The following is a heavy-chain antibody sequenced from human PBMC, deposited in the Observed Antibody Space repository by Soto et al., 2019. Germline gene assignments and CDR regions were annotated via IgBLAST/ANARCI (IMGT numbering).Heavy chain of an antibody. CDR2: ISGSGVST. D-gene: IGHD3-16*01. V-gene: IGHV3-23*01. Sequence: EGQLLESGGGLVQPGGSLRLSCAASGFTFSSYAMTWVRQAPGKGLEWVSSISGSGVSTDYADSVKGRFTISRDNSKNSLYLQMNSLRAEDTATYHCAKSAGSNVYYPIDNWGQGTLVTVSS. CDR3: AKSAGSNVYYPIDN. J-gene: IGHJ4*02. CDR1: GFTFSSYA.